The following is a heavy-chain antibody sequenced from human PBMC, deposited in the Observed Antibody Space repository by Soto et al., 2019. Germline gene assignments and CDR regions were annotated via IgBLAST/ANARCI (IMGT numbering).Heavy chain of an antibody. V-gene: IGHV4-30-4*01. Sequence: PSETLSLTCTVSGGSISSYYWSWIRQPPGKGLEWIGYIYYSGSTYYNPSLKSRVTISVDTSKNQFSLKLSSVTAADTAVYYCAREEIIAATSWFDPWGQGTLVTVS. J-gene: IGHJ5*02. CDR3: AREEIIAATSWFDP. CDR1: GGSISSYY. D-gene: IGHD6-6*01. CDR2: IYYSGST.